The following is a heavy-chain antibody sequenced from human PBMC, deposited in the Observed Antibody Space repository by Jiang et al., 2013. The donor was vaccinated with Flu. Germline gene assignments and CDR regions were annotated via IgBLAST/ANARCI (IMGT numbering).Heavy chain of an antibody. Sequence: CKGSGYSFTSYWIGWVRQMPGKGLEWMGIIYPGDSDTRYSPSFQGQVTISADKSISTAYLQWSSLKASDTAMYYCAMAAMATIRTEAFDIWGQGTMVTVSS. V-gene: IGHV5-51*01. D-gene: IGHD5-24*01. J-gene: IGHJ3*02. CDR2: IYPGDSDT. CDR3: AMAAMATIRTEAFDI. CDR1: GYSFTSYW.